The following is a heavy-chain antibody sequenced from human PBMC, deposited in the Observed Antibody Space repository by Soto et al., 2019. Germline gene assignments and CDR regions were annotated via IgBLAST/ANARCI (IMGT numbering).Heavy chain of an antibody. Sequence: GGSLRLSCVASGFTFMSSFMVWVRQAPGKGLEWVANINQDGGVTYYVDSVEGRFTIFRDNAKDSLYLQMHSLRAEDTAVYYCARYYRGSGRYFFDYWGQGTLVTVSS. CDR3: ARYYRGSGRYFFDY. D-gene: IGHD6-19*01. J-gene: IGHJ4*02. V-gene: IGHV3-7*03. CDR2: INQDGGVT. CDR1: GFTFMSSF.